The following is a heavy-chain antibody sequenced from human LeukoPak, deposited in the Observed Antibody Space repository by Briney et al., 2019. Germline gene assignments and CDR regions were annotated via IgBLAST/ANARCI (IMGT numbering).Heavy chain of an antibody. D-gene: IGHD4/OR15-4a*01. CDR3: ARDLGRVANDYYFDS. CDR2: IDNGGSP. J-gene: IGHJ4*02. Sequence: SETLSLTCTISGASISSHYWSWIRQPPGKELEWIGYIDNGGSPNYSPSLRSRVTISVVTSKNQLSLKLNSVTAADTAVYYCARDLGRVANDYYFDSWGQGTLVTVSS. V-gene: IGHV4-59*11. CDR1: GASISSHY.